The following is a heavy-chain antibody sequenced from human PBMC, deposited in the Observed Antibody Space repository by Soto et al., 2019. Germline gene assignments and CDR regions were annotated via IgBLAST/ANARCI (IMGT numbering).Heavy chain of an antibody. J-gene: IGHJ4*02. D-gene: IGHD3-22*01. Sequence: EVQLLESGGGLVQPGGSLRLSCAASGFTFSSYAMSWVRQAPGKGLEWVSAISGSGGSTYYADSVKGRFTISRDNSKNTLYLQINSLRAEDTAVYYCAKVYRYYYDSSGFYDYGGQGTLVPVSS. CDR2: ISGSGGST. V-gene: IGHV3-23*01. CDR3: AKVYRYYYDSSGFYDY. CDR1: GFTFSSYA.